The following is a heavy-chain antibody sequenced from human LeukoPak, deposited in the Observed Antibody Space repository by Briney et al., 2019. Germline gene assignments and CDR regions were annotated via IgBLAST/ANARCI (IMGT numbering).Heavy chain of an antibody. J-gene: IGHJ3*02. D-gene: IGHD3-10*01. V-gene: IGHV5-51*01. CDR2: IYPGDSDT. Sequence: GASLKISCKGSGSSFTSYWIGWVRQMPGKGLEWVGIIYPGDSDTRYSPSFQGQVTISADKSISTAYLQWSSLKASDTAMYYCARPNTMVRGVIRDAFDIWGQGTMVTVSS. CDR3: ARPNTMVRGVIRDAFDI. CDR1: GSSFTSYW.